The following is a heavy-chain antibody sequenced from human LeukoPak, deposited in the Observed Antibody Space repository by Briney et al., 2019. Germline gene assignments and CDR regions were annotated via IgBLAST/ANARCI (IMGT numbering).Heavy chain of an antibody. Sequence: SETLSLTCTVSGGSISSYYWSWIRQPAGKGLEWIGRIYTSGSTNYSPSLKSRVTMSVDTSKNQFSLKLSSVTAADTAVYYCARDSGGFTVSFFDYWGQGTLVTVSS. D-gene: IGHD4-17*01. V-gene: IGHV4-4*07. CDR3: ARDSGGFTVSFFDY. CDR2: IYTSGST. CDR1: GGSISSYY. J-gene: IGHJ4*02.